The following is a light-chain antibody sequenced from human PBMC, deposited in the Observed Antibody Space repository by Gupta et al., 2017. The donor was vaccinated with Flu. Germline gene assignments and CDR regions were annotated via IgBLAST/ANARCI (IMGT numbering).Light chain of an antibody. CDR1: QSVSTK. CDR2: DAS. Sequence: EIVLAHSPATLSVSPGERATLSCRASQSVSTKLAWYQQKPGQVPRLLIYDASTRATGIPARFSGSGSGTEFTLTISSLQSEDFAVYYCQQYNDWPRTFGHGTKVEIK. J-gene: IGKJ1*01. V-gene: IGKV3-15*01. CDR3: QQYNDWPRT.